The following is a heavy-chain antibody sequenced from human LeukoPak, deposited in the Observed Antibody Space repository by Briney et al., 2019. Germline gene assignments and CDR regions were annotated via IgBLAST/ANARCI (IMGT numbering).Heavy chain of an antibody. CDR2: INPSGGST. J-gene: IGHJ6*02. V-gene: IGHV1-46*01. CDR3: ARDQTDCSSNSCHNFHYGMDV. CDR1: GYTFTSYG. Sequence: ASVKVSCKASGYTFTSYGISWVRQAPGQGLEWMGIINPSGGSTGYAQKFQGRITMTRDTSTNTVYMDLSSLRSEDTAVYYCARDQTDCSSNSCHNFHYGMDVWGQGTTVTVSS. D-gene: IGHD2-2*01.